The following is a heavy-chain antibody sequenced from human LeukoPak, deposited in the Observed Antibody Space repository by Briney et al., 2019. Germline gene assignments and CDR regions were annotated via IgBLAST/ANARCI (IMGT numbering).Heavy chain of an antibody. CDR1: GLIFSDNY. CDR2: IHSGGNI. V-gene: IGHV3-53*01. CDR3: ARDRGYAMDV. J-gene: IGHJ6*02. Sequence: PGGSLRLSCAASGLIFSDNYMSWVRQAPGKGLEWVSIIHSGGNIYYADSVKGRFTISRDNSKNTLYLQMNSLRAEDTAVYYCARDRGYAMDVWGQGTTVTVSS. D-gene: IGHD1-1*01.